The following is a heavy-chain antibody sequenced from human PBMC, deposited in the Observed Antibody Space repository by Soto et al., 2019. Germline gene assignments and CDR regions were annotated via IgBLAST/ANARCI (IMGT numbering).Heavy chain of an antibody. V-gene: IGHV3-73*01. CDR1: GFTFSGSA. Sequence: EVQLVESGGVLLQPGGSLKLSCAVSGFTFSGSAMHGVRQASGKGLEWVGRIRSKSNSYATAYAASVKGRFTISRDDSKNTAYLQMNSLKTEDTAVYYCTRGYGDYVRDYWGQGTLVTVSS. CDR3: TRGYGDYVRDY. D-gene: IGHD4-17*01. CDR2: IRSKSNSYAT. J-gene: IGHJ4*02.